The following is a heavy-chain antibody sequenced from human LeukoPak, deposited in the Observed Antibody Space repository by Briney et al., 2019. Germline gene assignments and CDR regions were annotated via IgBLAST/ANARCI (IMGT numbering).Heavy chain of an antibody. J-gene: IGHJ5*02. V-gene: IGHV4-4*07. CDR2: VYTSGNT. CDR3: ARGVFSHWFDP. CDR1: GGSINTYH. Sequence: PSETLSLTCTVSGGSINTYHWSWIRQPAGKGLEWVGRVYTSGNTNYNPSLKSRVTMSVDTSKNQFSLKLTSVTPEDTAVYYCARGVFSHWFDPWGQGTLVTVSS.